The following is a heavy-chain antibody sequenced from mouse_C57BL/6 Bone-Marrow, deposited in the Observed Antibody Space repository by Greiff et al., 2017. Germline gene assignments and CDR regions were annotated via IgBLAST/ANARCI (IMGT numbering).Heavy chain of an antibody. V-gene: IGHV1-54*01. CDR2: INPGSGGT. D-gene: IGHD3-2*02. CDR3: ARQTAQATGYFDY. J-gene: IGHJ2*01. CDR1: GYAFTNYL. Sequence: LQESGAELVRPGTSVKVSCKASGYAFTNYLIEWVKQRPGQGLEWIGVINPGSGGTNYNEKFKGKATLTADKSSSTAYMQLSSLTSEDSAVYFCARQTAQATGYFDYWGQGTTLTVSS.